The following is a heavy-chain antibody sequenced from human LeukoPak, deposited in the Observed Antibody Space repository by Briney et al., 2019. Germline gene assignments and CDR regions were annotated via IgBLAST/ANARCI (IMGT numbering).Heavy chain of an antibody. CDR2: ISSRDRTI. CDR1: GFTFSNYE. D-gene: IGHD1-26*01. V-gene: IGHV3-48*03. J-gene: IGHJ4*02. Sequence: GGSLILSCAASGFTFSNYEMNWVRQAPGKGLEWVSYISSRDRTIYYADSVKGRFTISRDNAKNSLYLQMNSLRAEDTAVYYCARDSGSYYAFDYWGQGTLVTVSS. CDR3: ARDSGSYYAFDY.